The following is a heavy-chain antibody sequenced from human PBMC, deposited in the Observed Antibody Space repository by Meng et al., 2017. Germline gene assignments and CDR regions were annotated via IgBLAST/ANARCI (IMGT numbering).Heavy chain of an antibody. CDR3: ARVTSSYYFDY. J-gene: IGHJ4*02. CDR1: GGSISSGGYY. V-gene: IGHV4-31*01. CDR2: IYYSGST. Sequence: QVQLQEPGPGLVKPSPTLPLTCTVSGGSISSGGYYWSWIRQHPGKGLEWIGYIYYSGSTYYNPSLKSLVTISVDTSKNQFSLKLSSVTAADTAVYYCARVTSSYYFDYWGQGTLVTVSS. D-gene: IGHD2/OR15-2a*01.